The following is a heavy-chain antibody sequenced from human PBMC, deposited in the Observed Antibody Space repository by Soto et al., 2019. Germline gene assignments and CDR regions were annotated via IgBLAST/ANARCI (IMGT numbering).Heavy chain of an antibody. D-gene: IGHD6-19*01. Sequence: EVQLLESGGGLVQPGGSLRLSCAASGFTSSNYAMSWVRQAPGKGLEWVSVISGSGGSTYNADSVKGRFTISRDNSKNTLNLQLNRQRAEETAVYYCAKGVSGWHGGGSDYWGQGTLVTVSS. CDR2: ISGSGGST. CDR3: AKGVSGWHGGGSDY. V-gene: IGHV3-23*01. J-gene: IGHJ4*02. CDR1: GFTSSNYA.